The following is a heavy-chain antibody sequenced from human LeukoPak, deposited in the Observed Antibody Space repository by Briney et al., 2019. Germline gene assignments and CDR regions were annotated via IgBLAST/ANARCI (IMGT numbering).Heavy chain of an antibody. CDR2: IYYSGST. CDR3: ARVGDYSGTYFYWFDP. V-gene: IGHV4-59*01. Sequence: PSETLSLTCTVSGGSISSYYWSWIRQPPGKGLEWIGYIYYSGSTNYNPSLKSRVTISIDTSKNHFTLRLSSVTAADTAVYYCARVGDYSGTYFYWFDPWGQGTLVTVSS. CDR1: GGSISSYY. J-gene: IGHJ5*02. D-gene: IGHD1-26*01.